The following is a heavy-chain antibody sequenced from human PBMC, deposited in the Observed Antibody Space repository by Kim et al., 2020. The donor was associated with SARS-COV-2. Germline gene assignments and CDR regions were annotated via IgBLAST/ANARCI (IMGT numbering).Heavy chain of an antibody. J-gene: IGHJ4*02. Sequence: RQPPGKALEWLALLFWDDDTRSNPSLKMRLNVTKDTPKNQVVLTMTNMDPVDTATYYCAKGTGSHYKEWGQGTLVTVSS. D-gene: IGHD3-10*01. CDR2: LFWDDDT. CDR3: AKGTGSHYKE. V-gene: IGHV2-5*02.